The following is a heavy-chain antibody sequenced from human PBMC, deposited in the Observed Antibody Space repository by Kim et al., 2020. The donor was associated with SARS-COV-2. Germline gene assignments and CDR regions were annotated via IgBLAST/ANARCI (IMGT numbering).Heavy chain of an antibody. Sequence: ASVKVSCKASGYIFTEKGINWVRQAPGQGLEWMGWIKTSTGNPTYDQDFTGRFVFSLDTSVNTAYLQITNLKTEDTAMYFCAREGISRAGSIDVWGPGTLGTVSS. CDR2: IKTSTGNP. V-gene: IGHV7-4-1*02. D-gene: IGHD3-10*01. CDR3: AREGISRAGSIDV. J-gene: IGHJ4*02. CDR1: GYIFTEKG.